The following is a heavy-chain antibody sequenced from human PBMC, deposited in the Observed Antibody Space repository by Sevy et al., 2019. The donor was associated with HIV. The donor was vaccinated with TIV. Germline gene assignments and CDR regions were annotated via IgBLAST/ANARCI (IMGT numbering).Heavy chain of an antibody. Sequence: GGSLRLSCTASGFTFSRYWMHWVRQAPGKGLVWVSRINSDGSSTSYADSVKGRLSISRDNAKNTLYLQMNSLRAEDTAVYYCARYYYDSSGIDYWGQGTLVTVSS. V-gene: IGHV3-74*01. CDR3: ARYYYDSSGIDY. CDR2: INSDGSST. D-gene: IGHD3-22*01. CDR1: GFTFSRYW. J-gene: IGHJ4*02.